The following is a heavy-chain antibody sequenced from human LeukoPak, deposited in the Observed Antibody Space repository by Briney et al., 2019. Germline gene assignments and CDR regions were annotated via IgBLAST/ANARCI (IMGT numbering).Heavy chain of an antibody. V-gene: IGHV3-7*01. J-gene: IGHJ4*02. D-gene: IGHD2-2*01. CDR1: GFTFSSYS. CDR2: MNQNGSEI. CDR3: ARGHWQYDY. Sequence: GGSLRLSCAASGFTFSSYSMNWVRQAPGKGLEWVAHMNQNGSEIDYVDSVKGRFTISRDNALTSLYLQLSSLRVEDTAVYYCARGHWQYDYWGQGTLVTVSS.